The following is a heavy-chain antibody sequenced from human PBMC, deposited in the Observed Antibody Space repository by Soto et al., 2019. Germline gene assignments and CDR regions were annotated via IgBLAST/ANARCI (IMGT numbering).Heavy chain of an antibody. CDR1: GDSVSSNSAG. D-gene: IGHD6-13*01. J-gene: IGHJ6*02. CDR2: TYYRSKWYN. CDR3: ARDSSSWEYYYYGMDV. V-gene: IGHV6-1*01. Sequence: PSPTLSLTCAISGDSVSSNSAGWNWIRQSPSRGLEWLGRTYYRSKWYNDYAVSVKSRITINPDTSKNQFSLQLNSVTPEDTAVYYCARDSSSWEYYYYGMDVWGQETTVTVSS.